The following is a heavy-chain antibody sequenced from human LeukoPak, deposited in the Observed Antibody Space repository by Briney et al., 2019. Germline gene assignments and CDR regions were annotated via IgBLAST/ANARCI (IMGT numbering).Heavy chain of an antibody. J-gene: IGHJ4*02. V-gene: IGHV1-8*01. CDR3: ARVSQTPAYYYTSGYYYHGY. CDR2: MNSNSGNT. D-gene: IGHD3-22*01. CDR1: GYTFSAYD. Sequence: ASVTVSYKASGYTFSAYDINWVQQATAHGREWMEWMNSNSGNTGFAQKFQGRVTMTRDTSINTAYMELSNLRSEDTAVYYCARVSQTPAYYYTSGYYYHGYWGQGTRVTVSS.